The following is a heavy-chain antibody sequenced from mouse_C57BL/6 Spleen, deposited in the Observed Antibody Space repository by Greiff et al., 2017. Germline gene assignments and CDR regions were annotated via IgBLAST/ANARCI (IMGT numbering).Heavy chain of an antibody. CDR2: INYDGSST. CDR3: AREKRLRDYYYAMGY. CDR1: GFTFSDYY. D-gene: IGHD1-1*01. V-gene: IGHV5-16*01. J-gene: IGHJ4*01. Sequence: EVKVVESEGGLVQPGSSMKLSCTASGFTFSDYYMAWVRQVPEKGLEWVANINYDGSSTYYLDSLKSRFIISTDNAKNTLYMQLSSLQSEDAATYYCAREKRLRDYYYAMGYWGQGTSVTVSS.